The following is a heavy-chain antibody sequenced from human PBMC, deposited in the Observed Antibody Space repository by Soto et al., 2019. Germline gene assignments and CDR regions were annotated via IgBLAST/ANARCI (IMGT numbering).Heavy chain of an antibody. CDR3: ARDLFDY. Sequence: EVQLVASGGGLVQPGGSLRLSCAASGFTFSNYWMNWVRQAPGKGLEWVANINEDGSEKYYVDSAKGRFTISRDNAKNSLYLQMSSLRAEDTAVYYCARDLFDYWGQGTLVTVSS. CDR2: INEDGSEK. CDR1: GFTFSNYW. V-gene: IGHV3-7*01. J-gene: IGHJ4*02.